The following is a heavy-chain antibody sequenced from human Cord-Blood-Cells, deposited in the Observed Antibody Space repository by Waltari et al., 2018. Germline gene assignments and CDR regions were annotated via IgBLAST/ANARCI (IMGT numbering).Heavy chain of an antibody. CDR2: MNPNSGNT. J-gene: IGHJ4*02. CDR1: GYTFTSYD. Sequence: QVQLVQSGAEVKKPGASVKVSCKASGYTFTSYDINWVRQATGQGLEWMVWMNPNSGNTVYAQKFQGRVTITSNTSISTAYMELSSLRSEDTAVYYCARWPRGYCSSTSCYDYWGQGTLVTVSS. V-gene: IGHV1-8*03. D-gene: IGHD2-2*01. CDR3: ARWPRGYCSSTSCYDY.